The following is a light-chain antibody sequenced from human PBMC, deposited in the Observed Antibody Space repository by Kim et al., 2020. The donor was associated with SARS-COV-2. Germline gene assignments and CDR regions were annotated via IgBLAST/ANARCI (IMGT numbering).Light chain of an antibody. Sequence: IVMTQSPGSLALSLGERATINCKSSQHILDRSNNKNKLAWYQQKPGQPPKLLIYWASTRESGVPDRFSGSGSGTDFTLTISSLEAEDVADYYYQQYDYSPTTFGQGTKLEI. J-gene: IGKJ2*01. V-gene: IGKV4-1*01. CDR3: QQYDYSPTT. CDR1: QHILDRSNNKNK. CDR2: WAS.